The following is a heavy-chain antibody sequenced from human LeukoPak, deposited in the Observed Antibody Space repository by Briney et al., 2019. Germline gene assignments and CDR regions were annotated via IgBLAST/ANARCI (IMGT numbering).Heavy chain of an antibody. Sequence: GGSLRLSCAASGFTFSGSALHWVRQASGKGLEWVGRIRSTANGYATAYAASVKGRFTISRDNSKNTLYLQMNSLRAEDTAVYYCAKDPGAHYYGSGSYRRGSYFEYWGQGTLVTVSS. CDR3: AKDPGAHYYGSGSYRRGSYFEY. D-gene: IGHD3-10*01. V-gene: IGHV3-73*01. J-gene: IGHJ4*02. CDR2: IRSTANGYAT. CDR1: GFTFSGSA.